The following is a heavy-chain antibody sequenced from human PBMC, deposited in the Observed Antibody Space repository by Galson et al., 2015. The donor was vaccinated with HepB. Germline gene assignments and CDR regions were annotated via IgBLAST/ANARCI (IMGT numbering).Heavy chain of an antibody. CDR1: GYSFTSYW. D-gene: IGHD3-22*01. V-gene: IGHV5-51*01. CDR2: IHPGDSDT. CDR3: ARQEGYHYDSSGYPRAPFGC. Sequence: QSGAEVKKPGESLKISCKGSGYSFTSYWIGWVRQMPGKGLEWMGIIHPGDSDTRYRPSFQGQVTISADTSISTAYLQWSSLKASDTAMYYCARQEGYHYDSSGYPRAPFGCWGQGTLATVSS. J-gene: IGHJ4*02.